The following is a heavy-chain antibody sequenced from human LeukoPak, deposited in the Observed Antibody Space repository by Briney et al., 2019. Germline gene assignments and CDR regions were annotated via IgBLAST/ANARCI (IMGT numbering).Heavy chain of an antibody. CDR3: ARGRSGYDFWSGYYNWFDP. J-gene: IGHJ5*02. Sequence: SETLSLTCAVYGGSFSGYYWSWIRQPPGKELEWIGEINHSGSTNYNPSLKSRVTISVDTSKNQFSLKLSSVTAADTAVYYCARGRSGYDFWSGYYNWFDPWGQGTLVTVSS. CDR2: INHSGST. V-gene: IGHV4-34*01. D-gene: IGHD3-3*01. CDR1: GGSFSGYY.